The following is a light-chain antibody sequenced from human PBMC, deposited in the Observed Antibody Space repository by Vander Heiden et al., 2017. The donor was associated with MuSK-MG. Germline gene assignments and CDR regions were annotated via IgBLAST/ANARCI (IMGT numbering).Light chain of an antibody. CDR1: QSISSY. CDR3: QQSDSNPSLT. V-gene: IGKV1-39*01. CDR2: AAS. J-gene: IGKJ4*01. Sequence: DFQMTESPSSLSASVGDRVTITCRASQSISSYLNWYQQKPGKAPKLLIYAASSLQSGVTSRFSGSGCETDFTLTISNLQPEDFETYYCQQSDSNPSLTFGGGTKVEIK.